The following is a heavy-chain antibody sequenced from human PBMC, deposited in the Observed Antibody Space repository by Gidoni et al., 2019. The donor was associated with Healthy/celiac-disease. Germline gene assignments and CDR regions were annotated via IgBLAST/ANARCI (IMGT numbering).Heavy chain of an antibody. V-gene: IGHV4-59*08. CDR3: ARHVVGGGYFDY. Sequence: QVQLQESGPGLVKPSETLSLTCTVSGGSISSYYWSWIRQPPGKGLEWIGYIYYSGSTNYNPSLKSRVTISVDTSKNQFSLKLSSVTAADTAVYYCARHVVGGGYFDYWGQGTLVTVSS. CDR1: GGSISSYY. J-gene: IGHJ4*02. D-gene: IGHD2-15*01. CDR2: IYYSGST.